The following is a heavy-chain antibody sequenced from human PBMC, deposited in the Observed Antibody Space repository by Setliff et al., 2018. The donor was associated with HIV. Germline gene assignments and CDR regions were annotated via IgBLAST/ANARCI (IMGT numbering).Heavy chain of an antibody. D-gene: IGHD6-19*01. J-gene: IGHJ4*02. CDR3: ATMGRRGWFIDY. CDR2: INHSGST. V-gene: IGHV4-34*01. CDR1: GGSISSYY. Sequence: SETLSLTCTVSGGSISSYYWTWIRQPPGKGLEWIGEINHSGSTNYNPSLKTRVTIMVDTSKNQFSLKLGSVTAADTAVYYCATMGRRGWFIDYWGQGTLVTVSS.